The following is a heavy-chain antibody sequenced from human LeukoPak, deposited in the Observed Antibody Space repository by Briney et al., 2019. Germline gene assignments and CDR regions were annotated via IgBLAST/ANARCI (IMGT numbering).Heavy chain of an antibody. Sequence: NTSETLSLTCTVSGGSISSYYWSRIRQPPGKGLEWIGYIYYSGSTNYNPSLKSRVTISVDTSKNQFSLKLSSVTAADTAVYYCARECGGDCPLDAFDIWGQGTMVTVSS. CDR1: GGSISSYY. CDR3: ARECGGDCPLDAFDI. V-gene: IGHV4-59*01. D-gene: IGHD2-21*02. J-gene: IGHJ3*02. CDR2: IYYSGST.